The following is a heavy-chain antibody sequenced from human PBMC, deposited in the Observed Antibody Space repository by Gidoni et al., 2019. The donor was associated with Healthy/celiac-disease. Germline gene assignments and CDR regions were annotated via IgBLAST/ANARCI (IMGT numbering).Heavy chain of an antibody. CDR2: IYSGGST. CDR3: ARKSMAGRYGMDV. J-gene: IGHJ6*02. Sequence: PVIYSGGSTYYADSVKGRFTISRDNSKNTLYLQMNSLRAEDTAVYYCARKSMAGRYGMDVWGQGTTVTVSS. V-gene: IGHV3-66*02.